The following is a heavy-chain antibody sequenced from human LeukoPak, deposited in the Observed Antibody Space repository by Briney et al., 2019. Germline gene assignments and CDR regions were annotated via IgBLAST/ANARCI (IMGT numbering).Heavy chain of an antibody. D-gene: IGHD6-13*01. CDR2: INPNSGGT. CDR3: AIPPGSIAGAGRDY. Sequence: ASVKVSCKASGYTFTGYYMHWVRQAPGQGLEWMGWINPNSGGTNYAQKFQGRVTMTRDTSISTAYMELSRLRSDDTAVYYCAIPPGSIAGAGRDYWGQGTLVTVSS. V-gene: IGHV1-2*02. J-gene: IGHJ4*02. CDR1: GYTFTGYY.